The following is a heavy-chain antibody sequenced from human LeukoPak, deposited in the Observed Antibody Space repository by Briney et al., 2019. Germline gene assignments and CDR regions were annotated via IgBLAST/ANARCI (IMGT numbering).Heavy chain of an antibody. V-gene: IGHV1-18*01. CDR2: ISAYNGNT. D-gene: IGHD3-16*01. CDR3: ARDFVAYDYVWGSYEPSDYFDY. CDR1: GYTFTSYA. J-gene: IGHJ4*02. Sequence: ASVKVSCKASGYTFTSYAMNWVRQAPGQGLEWMGWISAYNGNTNYAQKLQGRVTMTTDTSTSTAYMELRSLRSDDTAVYYCARDFVAYDYVWGSYEPSDYFDYWGQGTLVTVSS.